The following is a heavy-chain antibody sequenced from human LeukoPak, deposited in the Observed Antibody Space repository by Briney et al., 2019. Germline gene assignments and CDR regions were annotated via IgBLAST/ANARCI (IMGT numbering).Heavy chain of an antibody. Sequence: SETLSLTCTDSGGSLSGYYWSWIRQPAGRGLEWIGRLYGSASIKYNPSLRSRLSLSGDTPKNQCSLKLSSVTAADTAVYYCAREARLASAAGLDVWGQGTMVTVS. CDR3: AREARLASAAGLDV. CDR2: LYGSASI. CDR1: GGSLSGYY. V-gene: IGHV4-4*07. D-gene: IGHD5-12*01. J-gene: IGHJ6*02.